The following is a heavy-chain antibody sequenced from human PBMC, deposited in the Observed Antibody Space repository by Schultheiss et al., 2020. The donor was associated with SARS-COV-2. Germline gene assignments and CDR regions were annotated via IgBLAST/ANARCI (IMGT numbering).Heavy chain of an antibody. Sequence: ASVKVSCKASGYTFTDYYLHWVRQAPGQGLEWLGWINPNSGGTNYAQKFQGWVTMTRDTSISTAYMELSRLRSDDTAVYYCAASTPYYDIVTGFSPPWYFDYWGQGTPVTVSS. CDR2: INPNSGGT. J-gene: IGHJ4*02. CDR1: GYTFTDYY. CDR3: AASTPYYDIVTGFSPPWYFDY. D-gene: IGHD3-9*01. V-gene: IGHV1-2*04.